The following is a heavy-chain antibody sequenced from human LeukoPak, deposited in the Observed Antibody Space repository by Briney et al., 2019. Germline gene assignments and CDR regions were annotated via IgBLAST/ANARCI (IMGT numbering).Heavy chain of an antibody. CDR1: GFTISNYW. J-gene: IGHJ4*02. CDR3: VRSLDY. CDR2: IHPDGSIT. V-gene: IGHV3-74*03. Sequence: GGSLRLSCVGSGFTISNYWMHWVRQAPGTGLVWVSRIHPDGSITTYADSVKGRFTISRDNSKNTVYLQMNSLRVEDTALYYCVRSLDYWGQGTLVTVSS.